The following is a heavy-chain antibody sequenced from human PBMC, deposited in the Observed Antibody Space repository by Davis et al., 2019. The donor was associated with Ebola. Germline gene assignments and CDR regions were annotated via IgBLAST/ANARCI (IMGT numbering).Heavy chain of an antibody. V-gene: IGHV4-39*07. J-gene: IGHJ4*02. CDR2: IYYSGIT. D-gene: IGHD2-2*02. CDR3: ARDTSSLGYCSSTSCYTGEGFDY. CDR1: GGSISSSSYY. Sequence: PSETLSLTCTVSGGSISSSSYYWGWIRQPPGKGLEWIGSIYYSGITYYNPSLNSRVTISVDTSKNQFSLKLSSVTAADTAVYYCARDTSSLGYCSSTSCYTGEGFDYWGQGTLVTVSS.